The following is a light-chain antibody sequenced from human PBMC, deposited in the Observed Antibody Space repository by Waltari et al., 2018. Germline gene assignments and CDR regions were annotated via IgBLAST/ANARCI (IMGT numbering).Light chain of an antibody. CDR1: SPRRSY. CDR2: GQD. Sequence: SSELTQDPAVSVALGQKVRITCQGDSPRRSYASWYQQRPGQAPRLVLYGQDNRPSGIPDRFSGSTSGDTASLTITGAQAEDEADYYCHSRDTISTRVFGGGTRLTV. CDR3: HSRDTISTRV. V-gene: IGLV3-19*01. J-gene: IGLJ3*02.